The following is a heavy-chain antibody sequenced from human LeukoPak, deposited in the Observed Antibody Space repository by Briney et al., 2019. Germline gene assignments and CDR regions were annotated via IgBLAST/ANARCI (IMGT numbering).Heavy chain of an antibody. CDR1: GFTFSGYW. D-gene: IGHD1/OR15-1a*01. CDR2: IKGDGSDT. Sequence: GGSLRLSCAASGFTFSGYWMHWVRQVPGKGLVWVSCIKGDGSDTTYADSVKGRFTISRDNVKNTLYLQMNSLRVEDMAVYYCARDPRNKGFDPWGQGTLVTVSS. J-gene: IGHJ5*02. CDR3: ARDPRNKGFDP. V-gene: IGHV3-74*03.